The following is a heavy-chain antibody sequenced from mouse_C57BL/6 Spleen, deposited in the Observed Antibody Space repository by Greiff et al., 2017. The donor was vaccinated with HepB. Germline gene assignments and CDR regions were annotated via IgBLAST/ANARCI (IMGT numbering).Heavy chain of an antibody. D-gene: IGHD3-2*02. CDR3: AREDSSGYPFAY. CDR2: IHPNSGST. Sequence: QVQLQQPGAELVKPGASVKLSCKASGYTFTSYWIHWVKQRPGQGLEWIGMIHPNSGSTNYNEKFKSKATLTVDKSSSTAYMQLSSLTSEDSAVYYCAREDSSGYPFAYWGQGTLVTVSA. V-gene: IGHV1-64*01. CDR1: GYTFTSYW. J-gene: IGHJ3*01.